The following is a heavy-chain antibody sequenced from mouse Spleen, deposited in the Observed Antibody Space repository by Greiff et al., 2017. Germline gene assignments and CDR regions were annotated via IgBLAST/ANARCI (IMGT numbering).Heavy chain of an antibody. V-gene: IGHV1-85*01. CDR2: IYPRDGST. CDR3: ARRHYGSSSAWFAY. CDR1: GYTFTSYD. D-gene: IGHD1-1*01. Sequence: QVQLQQSGPELVKPGASVKLSCKASGYTFTSYDINWVKQRPGQGLEWIGWIYPRDGSTKYNEKFKGKATLTVDTSSSTAYMELHSLTSEDSAVYFCARRHYGSSSAWFAYWGQGTLVTVSA. J-gene: IGHJ3*01.